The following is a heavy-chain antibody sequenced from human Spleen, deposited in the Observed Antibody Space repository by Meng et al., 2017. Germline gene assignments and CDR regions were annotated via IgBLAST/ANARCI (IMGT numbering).Heavy chain of an antibody. CDR3: AKATGDLWSGFDI. D-gene: IGHD3-3*01. Sequence: GESLKISCAASGFTFDNYGMSWVRQAPGKGLEWVSAIDGYGTGTYYPDSVKGRFTISRDNSKNTLYLQMNSLRAEDTALYYCAKATGDLWSGFDIWGQGTKVTVSS. V-gene: IGHV3-23*05. CDR1: GFTFDNYG. CDR2: IDGYGTGT. J-gene: IGHJ3*02.